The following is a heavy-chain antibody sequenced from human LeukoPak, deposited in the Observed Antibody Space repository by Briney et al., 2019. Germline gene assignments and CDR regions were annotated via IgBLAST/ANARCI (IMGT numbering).Heavy chain of an antibody. CDR3: ARAGYYLSPYFFDY. V-gene: IGHV3-23*01. CDR2: ISGSGGST. Sequence: GGSLRLSCAASGFTFSSYWMSWVRQAPGKGLEWVSAISGSGGSTYYADFVKGRFTISRDNSKNTLHLQMNSLRAEDTAVYYCARAGYYLSPYFFDYWGQGTLVTVSS. D-gene: IGHD3-3*01. J-gene: IGHJ4*02. CDR1: GFTFSSYW.